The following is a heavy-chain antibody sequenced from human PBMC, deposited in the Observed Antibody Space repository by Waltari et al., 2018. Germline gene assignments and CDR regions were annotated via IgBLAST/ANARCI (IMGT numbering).Heavy chain of an antibody. D-gene: IGHD3-16*01. J-gene: IGHJ6*02. Sequence: QVQLVQSGAEVKKPRASVRVPCKLSGSTLKELSIGRVRQARGKGHEWVGGFDPKDGQTIYAEKFQGRVTMTEDTSTDTAYMELSSLKSEDTAVYYCATSSPLIWGSYNGWDVWGQGTTVTVSS. CDR2: FDPKDGQT. CDR3: ATSSPLIWGSYNGWDV. CDR1: GSTLKELS. V-gene: IGHV1-24*01.